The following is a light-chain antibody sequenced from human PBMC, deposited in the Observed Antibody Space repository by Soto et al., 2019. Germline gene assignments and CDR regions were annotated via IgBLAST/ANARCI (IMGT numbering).Light chain of an antibody. CDR2: AAS. Sequence: DIQMTQSPSSLSASVGDRVTITCRASQDIRNELGWYQQKPGKAPKRLISAASSLQSGVPSRFSASVSGTEFTLTISSLQPEYFATYYRLQHNNYHPLTFGGGTKVEI. J-gene: IGKJ4*01. CDR3: LQHNNYHPLT. V-gene: IGKV1-17*01. CDR1: QDIRNE.